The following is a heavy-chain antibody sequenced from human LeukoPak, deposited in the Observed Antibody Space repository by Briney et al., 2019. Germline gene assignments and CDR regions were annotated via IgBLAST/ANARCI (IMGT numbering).Heavy chain of an antibody. Sequence: SETLPLTCTVSGGSISSYYWSWIRQPPGKGLEWIGYIYYSGSTNYNPSLKSRVTISVDTSKNQFSLKLSSVTAADTAVYYCARNLAVAGTLWFDPWGQGTLVTVSS. V-gene: IGHV4-59*08. J-gene: IGHJ5*02. CDR2: IYYSGST. D-gene: IGHD6-19*01. CDR1: GGSISSYY. CDR3: ARNLAVAGTLWFDP.